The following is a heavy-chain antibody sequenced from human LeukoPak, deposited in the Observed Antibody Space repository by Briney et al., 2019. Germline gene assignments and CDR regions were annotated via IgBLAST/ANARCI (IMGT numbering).Heavy chain of an antibody. V-gene: IGHV3-21*01. J-gene: IGHJ4*02. Sequence: GGSLRLSCAASGFTFSSYSMNWVRQAPGKGLEGVSSISSSSTYIYYADSVKGRFTISRDNAKNSLYLQMNSLRAEDTAVHYCARAYDILTGYPNNYFDYWGQGTLVTVSS. CDR2: ISSSSTYI. CDR3: ARAYDILTGYPNNYFDY. D-gene: IGHD3-9*01. CDR1: GFTFSSYS.